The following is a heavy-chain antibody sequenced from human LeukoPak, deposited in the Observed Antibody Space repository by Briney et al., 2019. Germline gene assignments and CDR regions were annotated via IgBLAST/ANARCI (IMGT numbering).Heavy chain of an antibody. CDR1: GFTFRDYA. J-gene: IGHJ3*02. CDR2: IRSKVYGGTT. V-gene: IGHV3-49*04. D-gene: IGHD3-22*01. Sequence: GRSLRLSCTGFGFTFRDYAVSWVRQAPGKGLECIGFIRSKVYGGTTEYAASVKGRFTISRDDSKSIAYLQMNNLKTEGTAVYYCTRDPYYFDSSGYYQHAFDIWGQGTIVTVSS. CDR3: TRDPYYFDSSGYYQHAFDI.